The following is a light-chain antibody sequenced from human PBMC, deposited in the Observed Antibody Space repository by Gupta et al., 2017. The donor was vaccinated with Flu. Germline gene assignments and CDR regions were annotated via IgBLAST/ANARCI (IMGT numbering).Light chain of an antibody. CDR3: NSRDSTDNHPAV. CDR2: AKN. Sequence: YQQKPGQAPVLGLYAKNIRPSQLPDRFSGSRPGHPASLTLTGAQADDEADYYCNSRDSTDNHPAVFGGWTKLTVL. J-gene: IGLJ2*01. V-gene: IGLV3-19*01.